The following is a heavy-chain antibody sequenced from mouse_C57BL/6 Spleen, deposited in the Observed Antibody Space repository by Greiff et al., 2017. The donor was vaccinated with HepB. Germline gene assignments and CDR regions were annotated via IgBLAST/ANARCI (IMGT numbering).Heavy chain of an antibody. V-gene: IGHV5-12*01. CDR3: ARVAPYAMDY. CDR1: GFTFSDYY. CDR2: ISNGGGST. J-gene: IGHJ4*01. D-gene: IGHD1-1*01. Sequence: EVQVVESGGGLVQPGGSLKLSCAASGFTFSDYYMYWVRQTPEKRLEWVAYISNGGGSTYYPDTVKGRFTISRDNAKNTLYLQMSRLKSEDTAMYYCARVAPYAMDYWGQGTSVTVSS.